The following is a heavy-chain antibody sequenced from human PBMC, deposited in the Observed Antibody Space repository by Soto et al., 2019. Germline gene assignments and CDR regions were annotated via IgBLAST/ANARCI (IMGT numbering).Heavy chain of an antibody. CDR1: GFTSSSYW. J-gene: IGHJ3*02. V-gene: IGHV3-74*01. D-gene: IGHD6-19*01. CDR2: ISDAGSDT. Sequence: GSLRLSCAASGFTSSSYWIHWVRQAPGKGLVWVSRISDAGSDTYYGDSVKGRFTISRDNAKNTLYLQMNSLRAEDTAVYYCTRELAGTRNGFDIWGQGTMVTV. CDR3: TRELAGTRNGFDI.